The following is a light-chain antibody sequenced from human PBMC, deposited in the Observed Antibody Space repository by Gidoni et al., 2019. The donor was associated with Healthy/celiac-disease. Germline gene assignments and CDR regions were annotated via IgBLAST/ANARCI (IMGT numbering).Light chain of an antibody. V-gene: IGLV2-11*01. CDR1: SSDVGGYNY. J-gene: IGLJ2*01. CDR3: CAYAGSYTVV. Sequence: QSALTQPRSVSGCPGQSVTISCTGTSSDVGGYNYVSWYQQHQGTAPNLMIYAFSKRPSWVPDRFSGSTSGNTASLTISGLQAEDEADYYCCAYAGSYTVVFGGGTKLTVL. CDR2: AFS.